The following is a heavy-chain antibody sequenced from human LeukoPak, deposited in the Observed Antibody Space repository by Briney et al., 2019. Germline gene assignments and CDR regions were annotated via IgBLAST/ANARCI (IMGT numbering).Heavy chain of an antibody. CDR1: GGSISSSSYY. Sequence: SETLSLTCTVSGGSISSSSYYWGWIRQPPGKGLEWIGSIYYSGSTYYNPSLKSRVTISVDTSKNQFSLKLSSVTAADTAVYYCATHYDFWSGYRHDAFDIWGQGTMVTVSS. J-gene: IGHJ3*02. CDR2: IYYSGST. V-gene: IGHV4-39*07. D-gene: IGHD3-3*01. CDR3: ATHYDFWSGYRHDAFDI.